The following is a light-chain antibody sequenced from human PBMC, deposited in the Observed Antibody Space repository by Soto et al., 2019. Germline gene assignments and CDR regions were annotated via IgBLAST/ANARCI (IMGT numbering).Light chain of an antibody. CDR1: QSVSSSY. V-gene: IGKV3D-20*02. CDR3: QQRSNWPPEGNP. CDR2: GAS. Sequence: DIVLTQSPGTLSLSPGERATLSCRASQSVSSSYLAWYQQKPGQAPRLLIYGASSRATGIPDRFSGSGSGTDFTLTISRLEPEDFAVDYCQQRSNWPPEGNPFGPGTKVDIK. J-gene: IGKJ3*01.